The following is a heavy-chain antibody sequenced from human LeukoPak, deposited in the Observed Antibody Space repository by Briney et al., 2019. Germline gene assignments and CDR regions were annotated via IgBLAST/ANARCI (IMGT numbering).Heavy chain of an antibody. CDR1: GFTFSAYA. V-gene: IGHV3-23*01. Sequence: PGGSLRLSCAASGFTFSAYAMSWVRQAPGKGLEWVSAISGSGGSTYYADSVKGRFTISRDNSKNTLFLQMNSLRAGDTAVYYCAKEVMEVVAGLYYYYGMDVWGQGTTVTVSS. J-gene: IGHJ6*02. CDR3: AKEVMEVVAGLYYYYGMDV. CDR2: ISGSGGST. D-gene: IGHD6-19*01.